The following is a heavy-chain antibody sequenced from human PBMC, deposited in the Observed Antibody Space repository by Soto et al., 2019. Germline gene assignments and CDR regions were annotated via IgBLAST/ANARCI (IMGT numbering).Heavy chain of an antibody. Sequence: GGSLRLSCAASGFTFSSYSMNWVRQAPGKGLEWVSFISSSSSTIYYADSVKGRFTISRDNAKNSLYLQMNSLRDEDTAVYYCARESRFLEWLSLNWFDPWGQGTLVTVSS. D-gene: IGHD3-3*01. CDR2: ISSSSSTI. CDR1: GFTFSSYS. V-gene: IGHV3-48*02. CDR3: ARESRFLEWLSLNWFDP. J-gene: IGHJ5*02.